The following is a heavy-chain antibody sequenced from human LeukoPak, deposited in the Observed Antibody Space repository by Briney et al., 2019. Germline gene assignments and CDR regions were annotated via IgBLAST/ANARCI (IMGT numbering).Heavy chain of an antibody. CDR2: ISSSSSYI. J-gene: IGHJ4*02. Sequence: GGSLRLSCAASGFTFSSYTMNWVRQPPGKGLEWVSSISSSSSYIYYADSVKGRFTISRDNAKNSLYLQMNSLRAEDTAVYYCARYYGDYEPAEVDYWGQGTLVTVSS. CDR3: ARYYGDYEPAEVDY. CDR1: GFTFSSYT. D-gene: IGHD4-17*01. V-gene: IGHV3-21*01.